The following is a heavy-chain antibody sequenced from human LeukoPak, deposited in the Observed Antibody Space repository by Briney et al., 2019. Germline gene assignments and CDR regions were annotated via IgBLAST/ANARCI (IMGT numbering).Heavy chain of an antibody. J-gene: IGHJ3*02. Sequence: GGSLRLSCAASGFTFSGSAMHWVRQASGKGLEWVGRIRSKANSYATAYAASMKGRFTISRDDSKNTAYLQISSLKTEDTAVYYCSRHAYSGTYLAFDIWGQGTMVTVSS. CDR1: GFTFSGSA. D-gene: IGHD1-26*01. CDR2: IRSKANSYAT. CDR3: SRHAYSGTYLAFDI. V-gene: IGHV3-73*01.